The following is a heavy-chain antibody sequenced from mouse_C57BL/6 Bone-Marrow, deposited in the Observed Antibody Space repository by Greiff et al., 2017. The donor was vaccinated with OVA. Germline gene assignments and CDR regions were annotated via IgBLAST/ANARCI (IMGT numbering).Heavy chain of an antibody. CDR3: ARWSSSPYFDY. CDR1: GFTFTDYY. J-gene: IGHJ2*01. V-gene: IGHV7-3*01. D-gene: IGHD1-1*01. CDR2: IRNKANGYTT. Sequence: EVMLVESGGGLVQPGGSLSLSCAASGFTFTDYYMSWVRQPPGKALEWLGFIRNKANGYTTEYSASVKGRFTISRDNSQSILYLQMNALRAEDSATYYCARWSSSPYFDYWGQGTTLTVSS.